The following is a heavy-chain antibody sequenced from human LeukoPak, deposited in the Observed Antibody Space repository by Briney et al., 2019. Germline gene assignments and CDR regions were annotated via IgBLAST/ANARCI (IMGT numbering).Heavy chain of an antibody. V-gene: IGHV3-23*01. Sequence: GSLRLSCAASGFTFSNYAMNWVRQAPGKGLEWVSAISGSGASTYYADSVKGRFTISRDNSKNTLYLQMNSLRAEDTAVYYCAKDGSYDILTGYFLADYWGQGTLVTVSS. CDR3: AKDGSYDILTGYFLADY. CDR2: ISGSGAST. CDR1: GFTFSNYA. J-gene: IGHJ4*02. D-gene: IGHD3-9*01.